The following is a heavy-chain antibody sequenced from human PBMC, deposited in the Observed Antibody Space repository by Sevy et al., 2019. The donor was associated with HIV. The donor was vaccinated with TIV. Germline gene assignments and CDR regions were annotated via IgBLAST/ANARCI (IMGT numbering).Heavy chain of an antibody. Sequence: ASVKVSCKASGGTFSSYAISWVRQAPGQGLEWMGGIIPIFGTANYAQKFQGRVTITADKSTSTAYMELSSLRSEATAVYYCAREKNRSHIVVVTGNDAFDIWGQGTMVTVSS. CDR2: IIPIFGTA. CDR1: GGTFSSYA. CDR3: AREKNRSHIVVVTGNDAFDI. D-gene: IGHD2-21*02. V-gene: IGHV1-69*06. J-gene: IGHJ3*02.